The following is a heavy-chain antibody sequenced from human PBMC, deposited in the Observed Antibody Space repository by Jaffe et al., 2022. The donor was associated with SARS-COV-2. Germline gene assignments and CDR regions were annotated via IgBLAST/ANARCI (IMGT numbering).Heavy chain of an antibody. D-gene: IGHD3-10*01. CDR3: AGSEDYYYMDV. V-gene: IGHV3-48*01. Sequence: EVQLVESGGGLVQPGGSLRLSCAASGFTFSSYSMNWVRQAPGKGLEWVSYISSSSSTIYYADSVKGRFTISRDNAKNSLYLQMNSLRAEDTAVYYCAGSEDYYYMDVWGKGTTVTVSS. J-gene: IGHJ6*03. CDR1: GFTFSSYS. CDR2: ISSSSSTI.